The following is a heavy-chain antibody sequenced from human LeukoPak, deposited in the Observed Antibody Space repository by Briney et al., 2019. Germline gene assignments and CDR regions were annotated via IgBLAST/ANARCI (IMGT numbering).Heavy chain of an antibody. D-gene: IGHD1-26*01. CDR3: ARDRGSYPMGYFDY. J-gene: IGHJ4*02. CDR1: GGSFSGYY. CDR2: INHSGST. V-gene: IGHV4-34*01. Sequence: SETLSLTCAVYGGSFSGYYWSWIRQPPGKGLEWIGEINHSGSTNYNPSLKSRVTISVDTSKNQFSLKLSSVTAADTAVYYCARDRGSYPMGYFDYWGQGTLVTVSS.